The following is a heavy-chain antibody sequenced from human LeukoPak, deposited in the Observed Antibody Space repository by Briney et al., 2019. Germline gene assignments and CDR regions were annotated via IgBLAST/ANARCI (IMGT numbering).Heavy chain of an antibody. V-gene: IGHV1-2*02. CDR3: ARADSRDYYFDY. Sequence: ASVKVSCKASGYTFTGYYMHWVRQAPGQGLEWMGWINPNSGGTNYAQKFQGRVTMTRDTSISTAYMELSRVRSDDTAVYYCARADSRDYYFDYWGQGTLVTVSS. CDR2: INPNSGGT. D-gene: IGHD3-22*01. J-gene: IGHJ4*02. CDR1: GYTFTGYY.